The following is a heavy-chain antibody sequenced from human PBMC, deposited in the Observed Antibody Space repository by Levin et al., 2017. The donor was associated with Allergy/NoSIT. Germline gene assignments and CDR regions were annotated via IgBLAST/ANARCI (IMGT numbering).Heavy chain of an antibody. CDR2: IYYSGST. CDR3: ARLSSGTRLGMDV. CDR1: GGSISSYY. Sequence: NASETLSLTCTVSGGSISSYYWNWIRQPPGKGLEWIGYIYYSGSTNYNPSLKSRVAISVDTSKNQFSLRLSSVTAADAAVYYCARLSSGTRLGMDVWGQGTTVTVSS. J-gene: IGHJ6*02. V-gene: IGHV4-59*01. D-gene: IGHD3-10*01.